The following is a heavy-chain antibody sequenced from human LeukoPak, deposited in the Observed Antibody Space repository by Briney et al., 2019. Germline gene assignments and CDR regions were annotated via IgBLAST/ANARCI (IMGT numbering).Heavy chain of an antibody. V-gene: IGHV6-1*01. CDR3: ARSGTYRFDS. D-gene: IGHD1-26*01. CDR2: TYQRSKWYS. Sequence: SQTLSLTCAISGDSVSSDSAAWNWIRQSPSRGLEWLGRTYQRSKWYSDYAVSVISRITIKPDTSKNQFSLHLNSATPEDTAVYYCARSGTYRFDSWGQGTLVTVSS. CDR1: GDSVSSDSAA. J-gene: IGHJ4*02.